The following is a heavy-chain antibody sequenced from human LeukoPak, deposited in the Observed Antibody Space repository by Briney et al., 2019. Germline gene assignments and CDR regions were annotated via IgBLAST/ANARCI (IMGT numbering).Heavy chain of an antibody. Sequence: ASVKVSCKASGYTLTSYYMHWVRQAPGQGLEWMGIINPSGGSTSYAQKFQGRVTMIRGPSTSTVYMELSSLRSEDTAVYYCARGGLVVVPAAMYYWFDPWGQGTLVTVSS. J-gene: IGHJ5*02. CDR1: GYTLTSYY. CDR2: INPSGGST. V-gene: IGHV1-46*01. CDR3: ARGGLVVVPAAMYYWFDP. D-gene: IGHD2-2*01.